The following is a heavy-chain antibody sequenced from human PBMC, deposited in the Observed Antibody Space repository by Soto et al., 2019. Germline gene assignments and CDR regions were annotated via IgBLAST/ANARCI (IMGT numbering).Heavy chain of an antibody. CDR3: ARDGPDLSSSFYYYGMDV. CDR2: INPSGGGT. J-gene: IGHJ6*02. CDR1: GYTFTIYY. D-gene: IGHD6-6*01. Sequence: GASVKVSWKASGYTFTIYYMHWVRQAPGQGLEWMGIINPSGGGTSYAQKFQGRVTMTRDTSTSTVYMELSSLRSEDTAVYYCARDGPDLSSSFYYYGMDVWGQGTTVTVSS. V-gene: IGHV1-46*01.